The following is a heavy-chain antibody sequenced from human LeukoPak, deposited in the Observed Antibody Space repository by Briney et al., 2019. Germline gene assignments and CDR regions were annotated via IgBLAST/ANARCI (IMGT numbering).Heavy chain of an antibody. J-gene: IGHJ4*02. CDR2: IYHSGST. Sequence: PSETLSLTCAVSGHSISSGYYWGWIRQPPGKGLEWIGSIYHSGSTYYNPSLKSRVTISVDTSKNQFSLKLRSVTAADTAVYYCARQSSSWAPQGDYWGQGTLVTVSS. V-gene: IGHV4-38-2*01. D-gene: IGHD6-13*01. CDR1: GHSISSGYY. CDR3: ARQSSSWAPQGDY.